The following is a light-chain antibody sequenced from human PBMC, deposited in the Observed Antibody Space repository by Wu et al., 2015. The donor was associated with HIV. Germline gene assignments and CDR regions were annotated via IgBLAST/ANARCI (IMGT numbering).Light chain of an antibody. V-gene: IGKV3-20*01. CDR1: QSVSRNY. Sequence: EIVLTQSPGTLSLSPGERATLSCRATQSVSRNYFAWYQQKPGQAPRLLIYGASSRATGIPDRFSASGSGTDFTLTITRLEPEDFAVYYCQQYGSSPITFGQGTRLEIK. CDR3: QQYGSSPIT. J-gene: IGKJ5*01. CDR2: GAS.